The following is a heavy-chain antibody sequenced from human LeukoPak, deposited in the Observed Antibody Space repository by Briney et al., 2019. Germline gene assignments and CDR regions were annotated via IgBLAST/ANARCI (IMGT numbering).Heavy chain of an antibody. CDR3: ARVGIVGARNPFDY. CDR2: ISAYNGNT. Sequence: ASVKVSCKASGYTFSNNDINWVRQATGQGLEWMGWISAYNGNTNYAQKLQGRVTMTTDTSTSTAYMELRSLRSDDTAVYYCARVGIVGARNPFDYWGQGTLVTVSS. V-gene: IGHV1-18*01. J-gene: IGHJ4*02. CDR1: GYTFSNND. D-gene: IGHD1-26*01.